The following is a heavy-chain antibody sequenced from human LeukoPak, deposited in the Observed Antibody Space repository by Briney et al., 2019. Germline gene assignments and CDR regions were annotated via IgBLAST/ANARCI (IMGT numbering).Heavy chain of an antibody. V-gene: IGHV4-34*01. J-gene: IGHJ4*02. CDR3: ARTAYDSSGYYLGTDY. CDR1: GGSFSGYY. CDR2: INHSGST. D-gene: IGHD3-22*01. Sequence: SETLSLTCAVYGGSFSGYYWSWIRQPPGKGLEWIGEINHSGSTNYNPSLKSRVTISVDTSKNQFSLKLSSVTAADTAVYYCARTAYDSSGYYLGTDYWGQGTLVTVSS.